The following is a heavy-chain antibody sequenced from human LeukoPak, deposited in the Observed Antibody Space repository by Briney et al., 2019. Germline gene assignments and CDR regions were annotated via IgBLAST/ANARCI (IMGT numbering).Heavy chain of an antibody. J-gene: IGHJ6*04. Sequence: ASVKVSCKASGYTFTSYAMHWVRQAPGQRLEWMGWINAGNGNTKYSQKFQGRVTITRDTSASTAYMELSSLRSEDTAVYYCARDLGSWYYYYYGMDVWGKGTTVTVSS. CDR3: ARDLGSWYYYYYGMDV. D-gene: IGHD6-13*01. CDR1: GYTFTSYA. V-gene: IGHV1-3*01. CDR2: INAGNGNT.